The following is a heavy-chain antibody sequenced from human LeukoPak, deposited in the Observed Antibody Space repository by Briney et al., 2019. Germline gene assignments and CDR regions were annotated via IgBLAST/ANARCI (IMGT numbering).Heavy chain of an antibody. Sequence: ASVKVSCKISGYTLTELSMHWVRQAPGKGLEWMGGIIPIFGTANYAQKFQGRVTITADKSTSTAYMELSSLRSEDTAVYYCARGPPIDYYDSSGIKGGDNWFDPWGQGTLVTVSS. CDR1: GYTLTELS. CDR2: IIPIFGTA. D-gene: IGHD3-22*01. CDR3: ARGPPIDYYDSSGIKGGDNWFDP. V-gene: IGHV1-69*06. J-gene: IGHJ5*02.